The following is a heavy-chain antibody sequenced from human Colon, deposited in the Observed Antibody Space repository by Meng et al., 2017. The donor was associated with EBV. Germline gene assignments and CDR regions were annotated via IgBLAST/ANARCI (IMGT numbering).Heavy chain of an antibody. CDR1: GFTFSSYS. J-gene: IGHJ4*02. D-gene: IGHD3-16*01. CDR2: ISSDGNTK. V-gene: IGHV3-30-3*01. CDR3: ARERDITFWYFDY. Sequence: HVHVVESGGGVVQPGRSLRLSCAASGFTFSSYSMHWVRQAPGKGLEWVAVISSDGNTKYYADSVKGRFTISRDNSKSTVFLQANSLRPEDTAIYYCARERDITFWYFDYWVQGALVTVSS.